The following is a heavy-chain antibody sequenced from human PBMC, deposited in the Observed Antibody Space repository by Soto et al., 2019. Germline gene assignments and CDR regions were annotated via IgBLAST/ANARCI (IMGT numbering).Heavy chain of an antibody. CDR1: GYSFTSYW. Sequence: GESLKISCKGSGYSFTSYWIGWVRQMPGKRLDWMGIIYPGDSDTRYSPSFQGQVTISADKSISTAYLQWSSLKASDTAMYYCARAPRYCSSTSCLYGMDVWGQGTTVTVSS. CDR3: ARAPRYCSSTSCLYGMDV. J-gene: IGHJ6*02. CDR2: IYPGDSDT. D-gene: IGHD2-2*01. V-gene: IGHV5-51*01.